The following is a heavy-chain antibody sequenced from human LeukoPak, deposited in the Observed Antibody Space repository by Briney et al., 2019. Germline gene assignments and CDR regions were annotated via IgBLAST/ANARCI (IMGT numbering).Heavy chain of an antibody. CDR2: IIPILGIA. CDR1: GGTFSSYT. V-gene: IGHV1-69*04. D-gene: IGHD6-13*01. CDR3: ARENSSSWYSSDY. J-gene: IGHJ4*02. Sequence: SVKVSCKASGGTFSSYTISWVRQAPGQGLEWMGRIIPILGIANYAQKFQGRVTITAGRSTSTAYMELSSLRSEDTAVYYCARENSSSWYSSDYWSQGTLVTVSS.